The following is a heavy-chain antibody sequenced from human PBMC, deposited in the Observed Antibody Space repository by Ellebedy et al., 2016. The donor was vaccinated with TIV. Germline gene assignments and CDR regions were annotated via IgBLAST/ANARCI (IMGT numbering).Heavy chain of an antibody. CDR1: GFTFSSYS. CDR2: ISSSSSTI. V-gene: IGHV3-48*01. J-gene: IGHJ4*02. CDR3: ARDPYYYDSSGYYAAHDY. D-gene: IGHD3-22*01. Sequence: GESLKISCAASGFTFSSYSMNWVRQAPGKGLEWVSYISSSSSTIYYADSVKGRFTISRDNAKNSLYLQMNSLRAEDTAVYFCARDPYYYDSSGYYAAHDYWGQGTLVTVSS.